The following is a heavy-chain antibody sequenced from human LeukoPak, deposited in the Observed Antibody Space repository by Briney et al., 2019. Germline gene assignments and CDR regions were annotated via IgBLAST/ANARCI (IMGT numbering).Heavy chain of an antibody. CDR2: ISSSSSTI. D-gene: IGHD5-18*01. Sequence: GGSLRLSCAASGFTFSSYEMNWVRQAPGKGLEWVSYISSSSSTIYYADSVKGRFTISRVNAKNSLYLQMNSLKAEDTAVYYCARVRGVYSYGHPYYFDDWGQGTLVTVSS. CDR1: GFTFSSYE. J-gene: IGHJ4*02. V-gene: IGHV3-48*03. CDR3: ARVRGVYSYGHPYYFDD.